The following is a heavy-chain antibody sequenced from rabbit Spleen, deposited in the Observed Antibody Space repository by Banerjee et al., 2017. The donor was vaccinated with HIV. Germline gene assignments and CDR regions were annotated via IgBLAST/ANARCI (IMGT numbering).Heavy chain of an antibody. CDR3: ARFYAGYGDFGYAAM. J-gene: IGHJ3*01. CDR2: IDAGSSGFT. D-gene: IGHD7-1*01. CDR1: GVSFSSSSY. Sequence: QSLEESGGDLVKPGASLTLTCTASGVSFSSSSYMCWVRQAPGKGLEWIACIDAGSSGFTYFATWAKGRFTCSKTSSTTVTLQMTSLTAADTATYFCARFYAGYGDFGYAAMWGQGTLVTVS. V-gene: IGHV1S40*01.